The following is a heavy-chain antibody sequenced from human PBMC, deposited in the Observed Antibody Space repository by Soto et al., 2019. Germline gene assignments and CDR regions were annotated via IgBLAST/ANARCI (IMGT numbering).Heavy chain of an antibody. CDR3: ARVAITMVRGVIIPIFDY. Sequence: QVQLQESGPGLVKPSQTLSLTCTVSGGSISSGGYYWSWIRQHPGKGLEWIGYIYYSGSTYYNPSLKSRVTISVDTSKNQFSLKLSSVTAADTAVYYCARVAITMVRGVIIPIFDYRGQGTLVTVSS. J-gene: IGHJ4*02. D-gene: IGHD3-10*01. CDR1: GGSISSGGYY. CDR2: IYYSGST. V-gene: IGHV4-31*03.